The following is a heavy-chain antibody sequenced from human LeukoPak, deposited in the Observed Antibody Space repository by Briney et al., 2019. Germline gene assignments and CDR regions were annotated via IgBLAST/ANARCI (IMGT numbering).Heavy chain of an antibody. V-gene: IGHV1-46*01. D-gene: IGHD1-26*01. CDR1: GYTFTSYY. CDR2: INPSGGST. Sequence: ASVKVSCKASGYTFTSYYMHWVRQAPGQGLEWMGIINPSGGSTSYAQKFQGRATMTRDMSTSTVYMELSSLRSEDTAVYYCARVSEDVVGALGVHAFDYWGQGTLVTVSS. J-gene: IGHJ4*02. CDR3: ARVSEDVVGALGVHAFDY.